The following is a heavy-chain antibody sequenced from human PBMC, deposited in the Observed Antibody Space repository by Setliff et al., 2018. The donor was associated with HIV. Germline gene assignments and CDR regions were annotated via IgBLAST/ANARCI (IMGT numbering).Heavy chain of an antibody. CDR3: ESFELSTTSFPC. J-gene: IGHJ4*02. Sequence: PSETLSLTCTVSGGSISSYYWTWIRQPAEKGLEWIGRIGPIYTRGRTKYNPSHESRVTMSVETSKNQFSLRLYSVTPAYTAVYYCESFELSTTSFPCWGQGALVTVS. D-gene: IGHD2-15*01. CDR1: GGSISSYY. CDR2: IGPIYTRGRT. V-gene: IGHV4-4*07.